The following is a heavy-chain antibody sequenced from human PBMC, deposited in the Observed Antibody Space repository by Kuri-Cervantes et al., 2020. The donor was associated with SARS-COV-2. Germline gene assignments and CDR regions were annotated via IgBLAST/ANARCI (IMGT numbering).Heavy chain of an antibody. V-gene: IGHV3-48*04. D-gene: IGHD2-21*01. CDR2: ISSSSSTI. J-gene: IGHJ6*03. CDR1: GFTFSSYS. CDR3: ARDNLWLDYYYMDV. Sequence: GGSLRLSCAASGFTFSSYSMNWVRQAPGKGLEWVSYISSSSSTIYYADSVKGRFTISRDNAKNSLYLQMNSLRAEDTAVYYCARDNLWLDYYYMDVWGKGTTVTVSS.